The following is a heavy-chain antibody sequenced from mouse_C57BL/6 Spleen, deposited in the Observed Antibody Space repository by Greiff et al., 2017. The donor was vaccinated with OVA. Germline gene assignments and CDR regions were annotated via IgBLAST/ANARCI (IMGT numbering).Heavy chain of an antibody. CDR3: ARETTVVATDYAMDY. CDR2: ISSGSSTI. Sequence: EVNVVESGGGLVKPGGSLKLSCAASGFTFSDYGMHWVRQAPEKGLEWVAYISSGSSTIYYADTVKGRFTISRDNAKNTLFLQMTSLRSEDTAMYYCARETTVVATDYAMDYWGQGTSVTVSS. CDR1: GFTFSDYG. V-gene: IGHV5-17*01. D-gene: IGHD1-1*01. J-gene: IGHJ4*01.